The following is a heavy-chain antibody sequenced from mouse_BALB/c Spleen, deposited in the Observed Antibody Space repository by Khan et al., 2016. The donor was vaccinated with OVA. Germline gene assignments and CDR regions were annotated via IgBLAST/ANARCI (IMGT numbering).Heavy chain of an antibody. CDR1: GYTFTSYD. D-gene: IGHD2-2*01. V-gene: IGHV1S56*01. J-gene: IGHJ4*01. CDR2: IYPGYGFT. Sequence: VELVESGPELVKPGALVKISCKASGYTFTSYDINWVKQRPGQGLEWIGWIYPGYGFTNYNEKFKGKSTLTADKSSSTAYMQLHSLTSENSAVSFCARVEGYDGDAMDYWGQGTSVTVSS. CDR3: ARVEGYDGDAMDY.